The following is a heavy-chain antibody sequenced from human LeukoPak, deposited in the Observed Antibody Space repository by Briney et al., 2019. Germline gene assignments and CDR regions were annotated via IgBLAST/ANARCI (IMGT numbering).Heavy chain of an antibody. J-gene: IGHJ4*02. D-gene: IGHD3-22*01. V-gene: IGHV4-59*08. CDR1: GGSISGNY. CDR2: IYYTGST. CDR3: ARRRYGSSGYLDY. Sequence: PSETLSVTCTVSGGSISGNYWSWIRQPPGKGLEWIGYIYYTGSTNYNPSLKSRATISLDTSRNQFSLRLSSVTAADTAVYYCARRRYGSSGYLDYWGQGTLVTVSS.